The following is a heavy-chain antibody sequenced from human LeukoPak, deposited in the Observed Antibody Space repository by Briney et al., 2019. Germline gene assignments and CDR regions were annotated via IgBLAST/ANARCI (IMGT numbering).Heavy chain of an antibody. V-gene: IGHV3-23*01. J-gene: IGHJ4*02. CDR3: AKDGQWLGLFDY. Sequence: PGGSLRLSCAASGFTFSSSALSSVRQAPGKGLEWVSTISGSGGTTYYADSVKGRFTISRDSSKSALYLQMNGLRAEDTAVYYCAKDGQWLGLFDYWGQGTLVTVSS. CDR2: ISGSGGTT. D-gene: IGHD6-19*01. CDR1: GFTFSSSA.